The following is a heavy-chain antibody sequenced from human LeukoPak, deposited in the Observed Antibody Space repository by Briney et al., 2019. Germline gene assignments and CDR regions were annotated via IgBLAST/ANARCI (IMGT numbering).Heavy chain of an antibody. CDR2: ISSSSSYI. D-gene: IGHD2/OR15-2a*01. J-gene: IGHJ4*02. Sequence: GGTLRLSCAASGFTFSSYSMNWVRQAPGKGLEWVSSISSSSSYIYYADSVKGRFTISRDNAKNSLYLQMNSLRADDTAVYYCARGRGIGGPPHYFDYWGQGTLVTVSS. CDR1: GFTFSSYS. V-gene: IGHV3-21*01. CDR3: ARGRGIGGPPHYFDY.